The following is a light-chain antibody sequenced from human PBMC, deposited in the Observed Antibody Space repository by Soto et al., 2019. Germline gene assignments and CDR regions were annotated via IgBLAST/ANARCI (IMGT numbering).Light chain of an antibody. CDR1: QSVGSN. CDR3: QQYNNWPAA. Sequence: EIVMTQSLGTLSVSLGERATLSCRASQSVGSNLAWHQQKPGQAPRLLIYATSTRATGVPARFSGSGSGTEFTLTISGLQSEDFAVYHCQQYNNWPAAFGQGTKVDIK. J-gene: IGKJ1*01. V-gene: IGKV3-15*01. CDR2: ATS.